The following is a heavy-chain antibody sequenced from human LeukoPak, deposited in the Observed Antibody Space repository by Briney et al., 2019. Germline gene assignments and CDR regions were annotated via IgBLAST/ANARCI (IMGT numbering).Heavy chain of an antibody. Sequence: ETLSLTCAVYGGSFSGYYWSWIRQPPGKGLEWIGEINHSGSTNYNPSLKSRVTISVDTSKNQFSLKLSSVTAADTAVYYCARGLGPSGHQYCSGGSCSNDWFDPWGQGTLVTVSS. D-gene: IGHD2-15*01. V-gene: IGHV4-34*01. CDR3: ARGLGPSGHQYCSGGSCSNDWFDP. J-gene: IGHJ5*02. CDR1: GGSFSGYY. CDR2: INHSGST.